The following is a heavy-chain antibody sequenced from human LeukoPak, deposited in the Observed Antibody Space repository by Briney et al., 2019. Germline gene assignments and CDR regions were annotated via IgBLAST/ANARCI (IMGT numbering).Heavy chain of an antibody. D-gene: IGHD3-22*01. CDR2: IYYTGIT. Sequence: SETLSLTCTVSGASITSSNYCWLWLRQPPGKGLESIGSIYYTGITYYNLSLKSRVTISVDTSKYQCSLRLSSVTAADTAVYYCARHGPYYYDSSGYYYYYGMDVWGQGTTVTVSS. J-gene: IGHJ6*02. CDR3: ARHGPYYYDSSGYYYYYGMDV. V-gene: IGHV4-39*07. CDR1: GASITSSNYC.